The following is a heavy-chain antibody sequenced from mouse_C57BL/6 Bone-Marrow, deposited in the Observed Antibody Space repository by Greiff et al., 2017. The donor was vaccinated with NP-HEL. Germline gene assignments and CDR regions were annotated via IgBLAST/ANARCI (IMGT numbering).Heavy chain of an antibody. CDR3: ARPDYGSSSYWYFDV. Sequence: VKLQQSGPGLVQPSQSLSITCTVSGFSLTSYGVHWVRQSPGKGLEWLGVIWSGGSTDYNAAFISSMSISKDNSKSQVFFKMNSLQADDTAIYYCARPDYGSSSYWYFDVWGTGTTVTVSS. V-gene: IGHV2-2*01. CDR1: GFSLTSYG. CDR2: IWSGGST. D-gene: IGHD1-1*01. J-gene: IGHJ1*03.